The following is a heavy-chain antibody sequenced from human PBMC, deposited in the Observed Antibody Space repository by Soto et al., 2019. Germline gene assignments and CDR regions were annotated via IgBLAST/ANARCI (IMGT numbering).Heavy chain of an antibody. Sequence: PSETLSLTCAVSGDSISSGDWWTWVRQPPGERLEWIGEIFHSGTTNYNPSLKSRVTISVDKSKNQFSLKLSSVTAADTAVYYCARTPGYWGQGTLVTVSS. CDR2: IFHSGTT. J-gene: IGHJ4*02. V-gene: IGHV4-4*02. CDR3: ARTPGY. CDR1: GDSISSGDW.